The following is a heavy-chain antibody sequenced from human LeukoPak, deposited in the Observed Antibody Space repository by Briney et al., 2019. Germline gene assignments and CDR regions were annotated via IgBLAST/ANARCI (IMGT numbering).Heavy chain of an antibody. CDR3: ARDLVGGWDDSSGYYYGYFDY. CDR2: ISSSSSYI. CDR1: GFTFSSYS. Sequence: GGSLRLSCAASGFTFSSYSMNWVRQAPGKGLEWVSSISSSSSYIYYADSVKGRFTISRDNSKNTLYLQMNSLRAEDTAVYYCARDLVGGWDDSSGYYYGYFDYWGQGTLVTVSS. J-gene: IGHJ4*02. V-gene: IGHV3-21*01. D-gene: IGHD3-22*01.